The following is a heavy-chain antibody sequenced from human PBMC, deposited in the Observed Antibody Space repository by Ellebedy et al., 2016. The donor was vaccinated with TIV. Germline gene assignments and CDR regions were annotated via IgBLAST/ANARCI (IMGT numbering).Heavy chain of an antibody. V-gene: IGHV3-23*01. CDR1: GFTFSSYA. CDR2: ITGSGGSA. D-gene: IGHD3-16*01. CDR3: AKGGGAVTPFDP. J-gene: IGHJ5*02. Sequence: GGSLRLXCAGSGFTFSSYAMTWVRQAPGKGLEWVSGITGSGGSAYYADSVKGRFTISRDNLKNMVYLQMNSLRAEDTAVYYCAKGGGAVTPFDPWGQGTLVTVSS.